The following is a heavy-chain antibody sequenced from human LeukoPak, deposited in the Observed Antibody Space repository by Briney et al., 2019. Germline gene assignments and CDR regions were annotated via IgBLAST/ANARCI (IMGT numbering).Heavy chain of an antibody. Sequence: ASVKVSCKASGYTLRDYYMHWVRRAPGQGLEWTGMINPSGGSTSYAQKFQGRVTMTRDTSTSTVYMELSSLRSEDTAVYYCARVGGGDSENYTFDYWGQGTLVTVSS. CDR1: GYTLRDYY. V-gene: IGHV1-46*01. CDR3: ARVGGGDSENYTFDY. J-gene: IGHJ4*02. D-gene: IGHD3-10*01. CDR2: INPSGGST.